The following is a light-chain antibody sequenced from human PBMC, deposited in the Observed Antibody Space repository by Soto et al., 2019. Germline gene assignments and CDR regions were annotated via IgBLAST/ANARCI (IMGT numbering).Light chain of an antibody. CDR1: SNDIGVYNY. J-gene: IGLJ1*01. Sequence: QSVLTQPASVSGSPGQSITISCTGTSNDIGVYNYVSWYQQHPGKPPKLIIYNVNNRPSGVSFRFSGSKSANTASLTISGLQTEDEADYYCLSHTTRRIYVFGPGTKVTVL. CDR3: LSHTTRRIYV. V-gene: IGLV2-14*03. CDR2: NVN.